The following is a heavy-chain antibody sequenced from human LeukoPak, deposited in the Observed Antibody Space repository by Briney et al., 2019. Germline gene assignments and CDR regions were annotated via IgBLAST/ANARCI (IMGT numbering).Heavy chain of an antibody. CDR3: ARGSSTIFGVVEYYYYYGMDV. D-gene: IGHD3-3*01. Sequence: GASVKVSCKASGYTSTSYDINWVRQATGQGLEWMGWMNPNSGNTGYAQKFQGRVTMTRNTSISTAYMELSSLRSEDTAVYYCARGSSTIFGVVEYYYYYGMDVWGQGTTVTVSS. CDR1: GYTSTSYD. J-gene: IGHJ6*02. V-gene: IGHV1-8*01. CDR2: MNPNSGNT.